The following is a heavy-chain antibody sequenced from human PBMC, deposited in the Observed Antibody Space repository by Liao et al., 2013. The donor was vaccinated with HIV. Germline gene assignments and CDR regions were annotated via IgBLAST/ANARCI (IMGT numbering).Heavy chain of an antibody. Sequence: QVRLQQWGAGLLKPPGTLSLTCAVYGGPFDGFYWAWIRQPPGKGLEWIGEVNHSGSTNYNPSLKSRVTISVDTSKNQFSLKLSSVSAADTAVYYCARDLLPAVQWRGAYFDYWGQGTLVTVSS. CDR3: ARDLLPAVQWRGAYFDY. CDR2: VNHSGST. J-gene: IGHJ4*02. V-gene: IGHV4-34*01. CDR1: GGPFDGFY. D-gene: IGHD2-15*01.